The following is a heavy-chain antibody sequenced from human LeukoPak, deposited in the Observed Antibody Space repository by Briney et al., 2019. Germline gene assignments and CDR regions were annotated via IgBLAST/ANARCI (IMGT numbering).Heavy chain of an antibody. J-gene: IGHJ4*02. V-gene: IGHV3-33*01. CDR2: IWYDGSDK. CDR3: ARDVRHGYGGYFDY. Sequence: GGSLRLSCAASGFTFSSYGMHWVRQAPGKGLEWVAVIWYDGSDKYYADSVKGRFTISRDNSKNTLYLQMNSLRAEDTAVYYCARDVRHGYGGYFDYWGQGTLVTVSS. CDR1: GFTFSSYG. D-gene: IGHD4/OR15-4a*01.